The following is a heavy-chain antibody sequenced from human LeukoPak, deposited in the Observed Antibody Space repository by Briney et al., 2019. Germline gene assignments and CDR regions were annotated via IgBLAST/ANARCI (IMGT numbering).Heavy chain of an antibody. Sequence: GGSLRLCCAASGFTFSSYAMSWVRQAPGKGLEWVSAISGSGGSTYYADSVKGQFTISRDNSKNTLYLQMNSLRAEDTAVYYCAKVRLYGDYPEIDYWGQGTLVAVSS. CDR3: AKVRLYGDYPEIDY. D-gene: IGHD4-17*01. V-gene: IGHV3-23*01. J-gene: IGHJ4*02. CDR2: ISGSGGST. CDR1: GFTFSSYA.